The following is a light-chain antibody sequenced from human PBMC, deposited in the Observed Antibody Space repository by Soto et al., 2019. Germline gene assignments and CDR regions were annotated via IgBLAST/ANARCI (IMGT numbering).Light chain of an antibody. CDR2: WDI. V-gene: IGLV1-47*01. CDR1: SSNIGREY. CDR3: CSYAGRYTYV. J-gene: IGLJ1*01. Sequence: QSVLTQAPSASGTPGQRVTISCSGSSSNIGREYVYWYQQFPGTAPKLLIQWDIQRPSGVPDRFSGSKSGNTASLTISGLQAEDEADYYCCSYAGRYTYVFGTGTKLTVL.